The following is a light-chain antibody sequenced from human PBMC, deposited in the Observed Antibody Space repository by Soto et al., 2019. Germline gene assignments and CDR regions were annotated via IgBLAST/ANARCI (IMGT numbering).Light chain of an antibody. CDR2: DVS. CDR3: SSYTSSSLYV. Sequence: QSALTQPASVSGSPGQSITISCTGTRSDVGGYNYVSWYQQHPGKAPKLMIYDVSNRPSGVSNRFSGSKSGNTASLTISGLQAEDEADYYCSSYTSSSLYVFGTGTKLTVL. CDR1: RSDVGGYNY. J-gene: IGLJ1*01. V-gene: IGLV2-14*01.